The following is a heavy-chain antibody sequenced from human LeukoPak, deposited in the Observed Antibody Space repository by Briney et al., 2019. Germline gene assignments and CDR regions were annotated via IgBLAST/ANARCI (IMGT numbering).Heavy chain of an antibody. CDR2: IPDDGERK. CDR1: GFTFSNYY. D-gene: IGHD4/OR15-4a*01. Sequence: GGSLRLSCVASGFTFSNYYMHWVRQAPGKGLGWVAIIPDDGERKFYADSVRGRITISRDKSKNTLFLQMNSLRADDTAVYFCAKDLSGHWCIDYWGQGTLVTVSS. V-gene: IGHV3-30*02. J-gene: IGHJ4*02. CDR3: AKDLSGHWCIDY.